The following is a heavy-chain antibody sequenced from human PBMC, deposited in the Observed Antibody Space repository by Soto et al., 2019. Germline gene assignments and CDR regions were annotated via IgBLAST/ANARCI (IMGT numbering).Heavy chain of an antibody. CDR2: ISSSSSTI. CDR3: ARDSRGDYIWGSYRGGIDY. J-gene: IGHJ4*02. CDR1: GFTFSSYS. V-gene: IGHV3-48*01. D-gene: IGHD3-16*02. Sequence: EVQLVESGGGLVQPGGSLRLSCAASGFTFSSYSMNWVRQAPGKGLEWVSYISSSSSTIYYEDSVKGRFTISRDNAKKSLYLQMNRLRAEDTAVYYCARDSRGDYIWGSYRGGIDYWGQGTLVTVSS.